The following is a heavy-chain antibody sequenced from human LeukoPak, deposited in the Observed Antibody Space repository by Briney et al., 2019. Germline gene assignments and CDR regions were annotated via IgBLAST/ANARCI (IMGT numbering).Heavy chain of an antibody. Sequence: SETLSLTCTVSGGSISSSSYYWGWIRQSPGKGLEWIGSIYYSGSTYYNPSLKGRVTISVDTSKNQFSLKLSSVTAADTAVYYCARQNLYQLLFDWFDPWGQGTLVTVSS. CDR2: IYYSGST. CDR1: GGSISSSSYY. J-gene: IGHJ5*02. CDR3: ARQNLYQLLFDWFDP. D-gene: IGHD2-2*01. V-gene: IGHV4-39*01.